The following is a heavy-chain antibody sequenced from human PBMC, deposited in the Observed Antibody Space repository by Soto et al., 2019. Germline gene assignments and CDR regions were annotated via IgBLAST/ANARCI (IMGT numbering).Heavy chain of an antibody. V-gene: IGHV3-30*18. J-gene: IGHJ6*02. Sequence: GGSLRLSCAASGFTFSSYGMHWVRQAPGKGLEWVAVISYDGSNKYYADSVKGRFTISRDNSKNTLYLQMNSLRAEDTAVYYCAKELVDTANLGYYYYGMDVWGQGTTVTVSS. CDR3: AKELVDTANLGYYYYGMDV. D-gene: IGHD5-18*01. CDR1: GFTFSSYG. CDR2: ISYDGSNK.